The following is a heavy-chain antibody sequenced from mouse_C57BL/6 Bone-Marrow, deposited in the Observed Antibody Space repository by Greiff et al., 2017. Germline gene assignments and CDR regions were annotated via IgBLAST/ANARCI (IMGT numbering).Heavy chain of an antibody. J-gene: IGHJ4*01. CDR1: GYTFTSYW. CDR3: AGIYYDYDATSPYYAMDY. V-gene: IGHV1-72*01. D-gene: IGHD2-4*01. CDR2: IDPNSGGT. Sequence: QVQLQQPGAELVKPGASVKLSCKASGYTFTSYWMHWVKQRPGRGLEWIGRIDPNSGGTKYNEKFKSKATLTVDKPSSTAYMQLSSLTSEDSAVXYGAGIYYDYDATSPYYAMDYWGQGTSVTVSS.